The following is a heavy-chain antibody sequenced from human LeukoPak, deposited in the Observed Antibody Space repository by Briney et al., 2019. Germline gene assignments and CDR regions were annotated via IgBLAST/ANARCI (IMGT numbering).Heavy chain of an antibody. Sequence: WASVKVSCKASGYIFTDYAIHWLRQAPGQRPEWMGWMNAGNGNTKYSQKFQGRITLIRDTSAATAYMELSSLRHDDLAVYYCARGRGTSGSNRDFYYYYYMDVWGKGTTVTVSS. CDR2: MNAGNGNT. CDR3: ARGRGTSGSNRDFYYYYYMDV. D-gene: IGHD2-15*01. J-gene: IGHJ6*03. V-gene: IGHV1-3*01. CDR1: GYIFTDYA.